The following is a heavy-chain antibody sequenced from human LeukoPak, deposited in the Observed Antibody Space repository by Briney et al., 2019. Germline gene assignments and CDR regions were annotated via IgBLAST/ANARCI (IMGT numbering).Heavy chain of an antibody. CDR2: ISSSGSTI. CDR1: GFTFSDYY. Sequence: GGSLRLSCAASGFTFSDYYMSWIRQAPGKGLEWVSYISSSGSTIYYADSVKGRFTISRDNAKNSLYLQMNSLRAEDTAVYYCAGPFIATYDFDYWGQGTLVTVSS. CDR3: AGPFIATYDFDY. V-gene: IGHV3-11*01. J-gene: IGHJ4*02. D-gene: IGHD6-13*01.